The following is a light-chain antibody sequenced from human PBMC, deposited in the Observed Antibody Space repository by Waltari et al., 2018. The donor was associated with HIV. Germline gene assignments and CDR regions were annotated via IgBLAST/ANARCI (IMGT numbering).Light chain of an antibody. CDR3: QTWGTGIVL. J-gene: IGLJ2*01. Sequence: QSVLTQPPSVSGAPGQRVTISCTGSSSNIGADYFVHWYQQLPGAAPKLIIYGDSHRPSGVPDRFSGSSSGAERYLTISSLQSEDEADYYCQTWGTGIVLFGGGTKLTVL. CDR2: GDS. CDR1: SSNIGADYF. V-gene: IGLV1-40*01.